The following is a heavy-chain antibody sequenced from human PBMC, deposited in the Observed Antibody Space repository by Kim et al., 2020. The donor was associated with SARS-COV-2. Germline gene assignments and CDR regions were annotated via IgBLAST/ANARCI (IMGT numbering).Heavy chain of an antibody. V-gene: IGHV3-21*01. J-gene: IGHJ4*02. CDR3: VRDLGTSRKDILTGGGLGH. D-gene: IGHD3-9*01. CDR1: GFIFGDYN. Sequence: GGSLRLSCKGSGFIFGDYNMNWVRQAPGKGLEWVSSISNRGRDTSYAVSVKGRFTISRDNSDNSVFLQLDTLTAEDTAVYFCVRDLGTSRKDILTGGGLGHWGQGALVTVSS. CDR2: ISNRGRDT.